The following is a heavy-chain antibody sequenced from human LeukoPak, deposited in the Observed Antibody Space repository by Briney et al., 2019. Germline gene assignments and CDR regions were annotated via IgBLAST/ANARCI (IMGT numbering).Heavy chain of an antibody. D-gene: IGHD3-9*01. V-gene: IGHV3-23*01. Sequence: GGSLRLSCAASGFTFSSYEMNWVRQAPGKGLEWVSAISGSGGSTYYADSVKGRFTISRDNSKNTLYLQMNSLRAEDTAVYYCAKDTEILRYFDWLPYFDYWGQGTLVTVSS. CDR3: AKDTEILRYFDWLPYFDY. CDR2: ISGSGGST. J-gene: IGHJ4*02. CDR1: GFTFSSYE.